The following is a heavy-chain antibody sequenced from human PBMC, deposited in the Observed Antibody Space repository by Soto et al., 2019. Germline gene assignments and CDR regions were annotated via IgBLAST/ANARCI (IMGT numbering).Heavy chain of an antibody. CDR2: ISSRGGDT. V-gene: IGHV3-23*01. CDR3: AKDLFPALSGKDYYYGLDV. Sequence: EMKLLESGGGLVQPGGSLRLSCAASGFPFSDYAMSWVRQAPGKGLQWVSVISSRGGDTYYADSVRGRFTISRDNSNSTLSLQMNSLRAEDTAIYYCAKDLFPALSGKDYYYGLDVWGPGTTVTVSS. CDR1: GFPFSDYA. D-gene: IGHD1-20*01. J-gene: IGHJ6*02.